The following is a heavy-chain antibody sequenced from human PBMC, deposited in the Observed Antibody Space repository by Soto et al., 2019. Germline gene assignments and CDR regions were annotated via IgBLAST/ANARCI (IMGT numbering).Heavy chain of an antibody. Sequence: QVQLVESGGGVVQPGRSLRLSCAASGFTFSTHALHWVRQAPGKGLECVAIVSFDGSNKYYADSVKGRFTISRDNSKNTLYLQMSGLTPEDTAVYYCAREQTGITPTGGGRIDHWGQGTLVTVSS. CDR2: VSFDGSNK. J-gene: IGHJ4*02. CDR1: GFTFSTHA. CDR3: AREQTGITPTGGGRIDH. V-gene: IGHV3-30-3*01. D-gene: IGHD1-20*01.